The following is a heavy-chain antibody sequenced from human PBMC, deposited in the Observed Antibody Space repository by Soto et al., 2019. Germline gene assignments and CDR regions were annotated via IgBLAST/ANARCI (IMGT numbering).Heavy chain of an antibody. CDR1: GGSFSGYY. Sequence: QVQLQQWGAGLLKPSETLSLTCAVYGGSFSGYYWSWIRQPPGKGLEWIGEINHSGSTNYNPSLKSRVTISVDPSKNQFSLKLSSVTAADTAVYYCARGITMVRGVIPRPYFDYWGQGTLVTVSS. CDR3: ARGITMVRGVIPRPYFDY. D-gene: IGHD3-10*01. J-gene: IGHJ4*02. CDR2: INHSGST. V-gene: IGHV4-34*01.